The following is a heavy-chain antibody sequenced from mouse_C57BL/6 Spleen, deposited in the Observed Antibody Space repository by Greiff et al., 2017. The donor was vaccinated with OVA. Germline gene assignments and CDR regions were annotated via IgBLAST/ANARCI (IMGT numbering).Heavy chain of an antibody. CDR2: IYPGDGDT. V-gene: IGHV1-82*01. D-gene: IGHD2-3*01. CDR3: ARWGYDGYYVFDY. CDR1: GYAFSSSW. Sequence: VQLQQSGPELVKPGASVKISCKASGYAFSSSWMNWVKQRPGKGLEWIGRIYPGDGDTNYNQKFKGKATLTVDTSSSTAYMQLSSLTSEDSAVYYCARWGYDGYYVFDYWGQGTTLTVSS. J-gene: IGHJ2*01.